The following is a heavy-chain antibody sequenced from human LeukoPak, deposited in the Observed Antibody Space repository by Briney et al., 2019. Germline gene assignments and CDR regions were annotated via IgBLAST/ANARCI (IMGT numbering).Heavy chain of an antibody. V-gene: IGHV1-69*04. CDR2: IIPIFGKA. J-gene: IGHJ4*02. D-gene: IGHD4-17*01. CDR3: ARVNGDFDY. CDR1: GGTFSSYA. Sequence: ASVKVSCKASGGTFSSYAISWVRQAPGQGLEWMGRIIPIFGKANYAQKFQGRVTITADKSTSTAYMELSSLRSEDTAVYYCARVNGDFDYWGQGTLVTVSS.